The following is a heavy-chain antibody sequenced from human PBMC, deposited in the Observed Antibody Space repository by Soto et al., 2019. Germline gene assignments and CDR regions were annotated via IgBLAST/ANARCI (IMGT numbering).Heavy chain of an antibody. CDR2: ISENGGKT. Sequence: GGSLRLSCAASGFTFSDYPMSWVRQAPGEGLEWVSSISENGGKTYYAESVKGRFTISRDNSKNTVYLQMNSLIVEDTAIYYCAKERPTFDNWGQGTLVTVSS. CDR1: GFTFSDYP. J-gene: IGHJ4*02. CDR3: AKERPTFDN. V-gene: IGHV3-23*01.